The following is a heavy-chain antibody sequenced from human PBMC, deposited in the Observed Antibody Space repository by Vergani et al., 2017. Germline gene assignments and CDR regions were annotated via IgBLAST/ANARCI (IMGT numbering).Heavy chain of an antibody. Sequence: QVQLVESGGGLVKPGGSLRLSCAASGFTFSDYYMSWIRQAPGKGLEWVSYISSSSSYTNNADSVKGRFTISRDNAKNSVYLQMNSLRAEDTAVYYCARDGRAILERLPTRNYYDYYGMDVWGQGTTVTVSS. D-gene: IGHD1-1*01. V-gene: IGHV3-11*06. CDR1: GFTFSDYY. CDR3: ARDGRAILERLPTRNYYDYYGMDV. J-gene: IGHJ6*02. CDR2: ISSSSSYT.